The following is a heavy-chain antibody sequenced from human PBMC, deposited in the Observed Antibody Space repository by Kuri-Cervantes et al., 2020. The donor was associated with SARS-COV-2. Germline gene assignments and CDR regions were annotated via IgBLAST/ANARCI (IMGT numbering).Heavy chain of an antibody. Sequence: GESLKISCAASGFTFSSYGMHWVRQAPGKGLEWVAVIWYDGSNKYYADSVKGRFTISRDNSKNTLYLQMNSLRAKDTAVYYCAEGHSGTWGQGTLVTVSS. J-gene: IGHJ5*02. D-gene: IGHD1-26*01. CDR1: GFTFSSYG. CDR3: AEGHSGT. V-gene: IGHV3-33*01. CDR2: IWYDGSNK.